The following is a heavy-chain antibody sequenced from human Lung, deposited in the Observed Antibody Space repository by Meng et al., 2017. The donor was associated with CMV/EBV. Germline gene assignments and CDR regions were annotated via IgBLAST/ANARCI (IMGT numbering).Heavy chain of an antibody. V-gene: IGHV2-26*01. CDR2: IFSNDEK. J-gene: IGHJ6*02. CDR3: ARTGIAVAGTYYYYGMDV. Sequence: SGPTLVKPTQTLTLTCTFSGFSLSTAGETVGWIRQPPGKALEWLAHIFSNDEKSYSTSLKSRLTISKDTSKSQVVLTMTNMDPVDTATYYCARTGIAVAGTYYYYGMDVWGQGTTVTVSS. CDR1: GFSLSTAGET. D-gene: IGHD6-19*01.